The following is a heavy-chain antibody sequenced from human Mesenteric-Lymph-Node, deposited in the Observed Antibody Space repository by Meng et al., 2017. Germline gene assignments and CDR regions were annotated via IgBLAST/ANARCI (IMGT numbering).Heavy chain of an antibody. V-gene: IGHV4-39*07. CDR2: VYYTGST. J-gene: IGHJ5*02. CDR3: ARDESWFGELRFDP. CDR1: GGSIRSSDYY. Sequence: SETLSLTCTVSGGSIRSSDYYWGWIRLPPGKGLEWIGSVYYTGSTYYNPSLKSRVTISLDTTKNHFSLKLNSVTAADTAVYYCARDESWFGELRFDPWGQGTLVTVSS. D-gene: IGHD3-10*01.